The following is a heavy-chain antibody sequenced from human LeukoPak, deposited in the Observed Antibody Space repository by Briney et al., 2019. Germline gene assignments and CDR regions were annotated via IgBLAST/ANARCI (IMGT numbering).Heavy chain of an antibody. Sequence: SETLSLTCTVSGGSIDNYYWSWVRQPPGQGLEWIAYMTYSGSTSYNPSLQSLVTISVATSKNQFSLRLNSVTAADSAVYYCARAALGFCSGGTCPYYFDHWGQGTLVTVSS. CDR1: GGSIDNYY. V-gene: IGHV4-59*01. D-gene: IGHD2-15*01. CDR3: ARAALGFCSGGTCPYYFDH. CDR2: MTYSGST. J-gene: IGHJ4*02.